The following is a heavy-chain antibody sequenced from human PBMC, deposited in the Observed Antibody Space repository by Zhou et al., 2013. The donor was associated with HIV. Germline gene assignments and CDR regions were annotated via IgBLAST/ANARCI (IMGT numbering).Heavy chain of an antibody. V-gene: IGHV1-69*05. D-gene: IGHD1-26*01. Sequence: QVQLVQSGAEVKKPGSSVKVSCKTFGGTFSNYGISWVRQAPGQGLEWMGGFIPIFATSDLAPKFRGRVTITTDESTTTAYMELNSLRSEDTAVYYCARWVAPHTAWFDPWGQGTLVTVSS. CDR3: ARWVAPHTAWFDP. CDR2: FIPIFATS. J-gene: IGHJ5*02. CDR1: GGTFSNYG.